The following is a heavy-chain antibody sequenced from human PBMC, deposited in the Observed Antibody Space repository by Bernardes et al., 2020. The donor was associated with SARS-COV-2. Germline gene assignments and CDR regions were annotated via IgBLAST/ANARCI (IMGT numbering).Heavy chain of an antibody. CDR3: AREGYYYGSGSYPFDY. J-gene: IGHJ4*02. CDR1: GYTFTSYG. Sequence: ASVKVSCKASGYTFTSYGISWVRQAPGQGLEWMGWISAYNGNTNYAQKLQGRVTMTTDTSTSTAYMELRSLRSDDTAVYYCAREGYYYGSGSYPFDYWGQGTLVTVSS. V-gene: IGHV1-18*01. D-gene: IGHD3-10*01. CDR2: ISAYNGNT.